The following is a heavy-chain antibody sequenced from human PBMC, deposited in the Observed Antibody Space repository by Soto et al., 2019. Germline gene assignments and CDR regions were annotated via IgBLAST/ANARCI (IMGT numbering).Heavy chain of an antibody. V-gene: IGHV1-18*01. CDR3: ARDRGSAIDV. CDR1: GYTFSNYA. CDR2: ISPYNGNT. Sequence: QVQLVQSGAEVKKPGASVKVSCKSSGYTFSNYAITLVRQAPGQGLEWMAWISPYNGNTNFAQKLQGRVTVTIDTSTSTAYVEVRNLTSDDTAMYSCARDRGSAIDVWGKGTMVTVSP. J-gene: IGHJ3*01. D-gene: IGHD1-26*01.